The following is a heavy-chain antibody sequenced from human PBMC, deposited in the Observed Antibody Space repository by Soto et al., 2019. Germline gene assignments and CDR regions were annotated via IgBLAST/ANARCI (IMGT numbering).Heavy chain of an antibody. CDR2: IYHSGST. CDR3: ARXGKWELKLGYYYYGMDV. D-gene: IGHD1-26*01. CDR1: GYSISSGYY. Sequence: KASETLSLTCAVSGYSISSGYYWGWIRQPPGKGLEWIGSIYHSGSTYYNPSLKSRVTISVDTSKNQFSLKLSSVTAADTAVYYCARXGKWELKLGYYYYGMDVWGQGTTVTVSS. J-gene: IGHJ6*02. V-gene: IGHV4-38-2*01.